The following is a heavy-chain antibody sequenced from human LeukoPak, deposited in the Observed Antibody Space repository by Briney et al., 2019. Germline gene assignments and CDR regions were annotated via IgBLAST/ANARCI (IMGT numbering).Heavy chain of an antibody. CDR3: ARGPYCSGGSCYYNWFDP. Sequence: SVKVSCKASGGTFSSYAISWVRQAPGQGLEWMGRIIPILGIANYAQKFQGRVTITADKSTSTAYMELSSLRSEDTAVYYCARGPYCSGGSCYYNWFDPWGQGTLVTVSS. J-gene: IGHJ5*02. CDR1: GGTFSSYA. CDR2: IIPILGIA. V-gene: IGHV1-69*04. D-gene: IGHD2-15*01.